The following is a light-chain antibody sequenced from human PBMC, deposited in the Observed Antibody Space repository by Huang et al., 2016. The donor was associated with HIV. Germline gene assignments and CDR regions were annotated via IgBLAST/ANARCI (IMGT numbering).Light chain of an antibody. CDR2: KVS. V-gene: IGKV2-30*02. CDR1: QTLVHTDGNTY. Sequence: DVIMTQSPLLLPVTLGQPAAISCRSSQTLVHTDGNTYLNWFLQSPGQSPRRLIYKVSNRDSGVPDRFTGSGSGIEFTLTISRVEAEDVGIYYCMQGTHWPPGTFGQGTNMEIK. CDR3: MQGTHWPPGT. J-gene: IGKJ1*01.